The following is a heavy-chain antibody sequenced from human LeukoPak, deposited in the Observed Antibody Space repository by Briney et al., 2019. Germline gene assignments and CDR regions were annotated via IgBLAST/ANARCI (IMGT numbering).Heavy chain of an antibody. CDR2: ISSSSSTI. CDR3: ARVSFGELLYAVDY. Sequence: GGSLRLSCAASGLTFSSYSMNWVRQAPGKGLEWVSYISSSSSTIYYADSVKGRFTISRDNAKNSLYLQMNSLRAEDTAVYYCARVSFGELLYAVDYWGQGTLVTVSS. CDR1: GLTFSSYS. D-gene: IGHD3-10*01. V-gene: IGHV3-48*01. J-gene: IGHJ4*02.